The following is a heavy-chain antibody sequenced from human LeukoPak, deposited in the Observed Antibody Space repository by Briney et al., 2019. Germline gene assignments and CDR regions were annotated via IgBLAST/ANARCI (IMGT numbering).Heavy chain of an antibody. CDR1: GYTFTSYY. CDR3: ARAYSSGWYVEVYFDY. V-gene: IGHV1-46*01. J-gene: IGHJ4*02. CDR2: INPSGGST. Sequence: ASVKVSCKASGYTFTSYYMHWVRQAPGQGLEWMGIINPSGGSTSYAQKFQGRVTMTRDTSTSTVYMELSSLRSEDTAAYYCARAYSSGWYVEVYFDYWGQGTLVTVSS. D-gene: IGHD6-19*01.